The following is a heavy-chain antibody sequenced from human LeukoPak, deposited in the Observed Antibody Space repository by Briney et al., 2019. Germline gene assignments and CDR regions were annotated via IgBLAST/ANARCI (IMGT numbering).Heavy chain of an antibody. CDR3: ARSDLENYFDY. J-gene: IGHJ4*02. V-gene: IGHV3-21*01. CDR1: GFTFSSYS. CDR2: ISSSSSYI. Sequence: PGGSLRLSCAASGFTFSSYSMNWVRQAPGKGLEWVSSISSSSSYICYADSVKGRITISRDNAKNSLYLQMNSLRAEDTAVYYCARSDLENYFDYWGQGTLVTVSS.